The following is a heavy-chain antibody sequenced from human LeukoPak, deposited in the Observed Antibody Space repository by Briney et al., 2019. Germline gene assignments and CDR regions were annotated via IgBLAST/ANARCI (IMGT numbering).Heavy chain of an antibody. CDR3: ARHSSYSSGWFQDY. J-gene: IGHJ4*02. V-gene: IGHV4-39*01. CDR1: GGSISSSSYY. D-gene: IGHD6-19*01. Sequence: SETLSLTCTVSGGSISSSSYYWGWIRQPPGKGLEWIGTIYYSGSTYFSPSLKSRVSISVDTSKNQFSLILNSVTVADTAVYHCARHSSYSSGWFQDYWGQGTLVSVSS. CDR2: IYYSGST.